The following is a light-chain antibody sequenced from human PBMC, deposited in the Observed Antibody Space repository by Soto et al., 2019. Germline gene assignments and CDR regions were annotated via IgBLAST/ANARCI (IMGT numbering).Light chain of an antibody. CDR1: SSDVGGYNY. J-gene: IGLJ1*01. CDR3: SSYAGSNNYV. Sequence: QSLLTPHPSASGSPGQSVTISCTGNSSDVGGYNYVSWYQQHPGKAPKLMIYEVSKRPSGVPDRFSGSKSGNTASLTVSGLQAEDEADYYCSSYAGSNNYVFGTGTKVTVL. V-gene: IGLV2-8*01. CDR2: EVS.